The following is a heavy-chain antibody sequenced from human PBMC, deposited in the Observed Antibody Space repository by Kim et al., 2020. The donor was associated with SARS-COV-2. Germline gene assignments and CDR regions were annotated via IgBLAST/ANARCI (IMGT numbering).Heavy chain of an antibody. CDR3: ARDDRSDAFDI. CDR2: T. V-gene: IGHV4-59*01. Sequence: TNYNPSLKSRVTISVDTSKNQLSLKVNSVTAADTAIYYCARDDRSDAFDIWGQGTMLTVSS. J-gene: IGHJ3*02.